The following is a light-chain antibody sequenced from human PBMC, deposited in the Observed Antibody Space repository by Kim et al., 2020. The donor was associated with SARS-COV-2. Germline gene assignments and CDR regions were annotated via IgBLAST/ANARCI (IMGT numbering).Light chain of an antibody. Sequence: GQRVTSSRYGSSSNIGSHYVYWYQQLPRTAPKLLIYKNDQRPSGVPDRFSGSKSGTSASLAISGLRSEDEATYYCAAWDDSLTGGVFGGGTQLTVL. CDR3: AAWDDSLTGGV. CDR2: KND. V-gene: IGLV1-47*01. CDR1: SSNIGSHY. J-gene: IGLJ3*02.